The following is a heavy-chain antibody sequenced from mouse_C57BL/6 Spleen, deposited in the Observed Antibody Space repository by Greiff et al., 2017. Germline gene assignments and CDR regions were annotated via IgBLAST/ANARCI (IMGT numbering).Heavy chain of an antibody. V-gene: IGHV1-64*01. CDR1: GYTFTSYW. CDR2: IHPNSGST. CDR3: ARRSTYYGSTTGYFDV. D-gene: IGHD1-1*01. J-gene: IGHJ1*03. Sequence: VQLQQPGAELVKPGASVKLSCKASGYTFTSYWMHWVKQRPGQGLEWIGMIHPNSGSTNYNEKFKSKATLTVDKSSSTAYMQLSSLTSEDSAVYYCARRSTYYGSTTGYFDVWGTGTTVTVAS.